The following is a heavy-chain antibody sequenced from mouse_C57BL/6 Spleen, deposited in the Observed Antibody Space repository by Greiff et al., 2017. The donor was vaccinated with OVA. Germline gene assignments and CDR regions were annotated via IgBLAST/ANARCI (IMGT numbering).Heavy chain of an antibody. CDR2: ISNLAYSI. D-gene: IGHD2-14*01. CDR1: GFTFSDYG. J-gene: IGHJ2*01. V-gene: IGHV5-15*01. CDR3: GRQGGRGTFDY. Sequence: EVKLMESGGGLVQPGGSLKLSCAASGFTFSDYGMAWVRQAPRKGPEWVAFISNLAYSIYYADTVTGRFTISRENAKNTLYLEMSSLRSEDTAMYYGGRQGGRGTFDYWGQGTTLTVSS.